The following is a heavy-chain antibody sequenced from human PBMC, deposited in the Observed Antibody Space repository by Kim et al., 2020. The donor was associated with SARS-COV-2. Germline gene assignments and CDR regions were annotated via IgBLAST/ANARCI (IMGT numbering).Heavy chain of an antibody. J-gene: IGHJ3*02. CDR2: INTNTGNP. CDR3: ARDPPPHGDYEGDAFDI. D-gene: IGHD4-17*01. CDR1: GYTFTSYA. Sequence: ASVKVSCKASGYTFTSYAMNWVRQAPGQGLEWMGWINTNTGNPTYAQGFTGRFVFSLDTSVSTAYLQISSLKAEDTAVYYCARDPPPHGDYEGDAFDIWGQGTMVTVSS. V-gene: IGHV7-4-1*02.